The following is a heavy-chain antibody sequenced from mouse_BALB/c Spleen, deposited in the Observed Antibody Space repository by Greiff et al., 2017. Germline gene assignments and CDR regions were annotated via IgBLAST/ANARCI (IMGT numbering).Heavy chain of an antibody. Sequence: VKLMESGAELVRPGTSVKVSCKASGYAFTNYLIEWVKQRPGQGLEWIGVINPGSGGTNYNEKFKGKATLTADKSSSTAYMQLSSLTSDDSAVYFCARGGYGPYYAMDYWGQGTSVTVSS. CDR3: ARGGYGPYYAMDY. CDR1: GYAFTNYL. V-gene: IGHV1-54*01. J-gene: IGHJ4*01. CDR2: INPGSGGT. D-gene: IGHD2-10*02.